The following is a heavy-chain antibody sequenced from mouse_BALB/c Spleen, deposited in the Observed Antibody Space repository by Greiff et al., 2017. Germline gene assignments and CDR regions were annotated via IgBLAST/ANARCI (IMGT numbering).Heavy chain of an antibody. CDR2: IWAGGST. D-gene: IGHD2-3*01. Sequence: QVQLKESGPGLVAPSQSLSITCTVSGFSLTSYGVHWVRQPPGKGLEWLGVIWAGGSTNYNSALMSRLSISKDNSKSQVFLKMNSLQTDDTAMYYCARDHDGYYVGFAYWGQGTTLTVSS. CDR3: ARDHDGYYVGFAY. V-gene: IGHV2-9*02. J-gene: IGHJ2*01. CDR1: GFSLTSYG.